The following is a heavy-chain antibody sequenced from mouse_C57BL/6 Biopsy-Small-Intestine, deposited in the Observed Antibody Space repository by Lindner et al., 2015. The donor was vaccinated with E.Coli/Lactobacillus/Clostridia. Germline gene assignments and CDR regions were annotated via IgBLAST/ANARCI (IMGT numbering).Heavy chain of an antibody. CDR2: IYPGDGDT. CDR1: GYAFSSYW. V-gene: IGHV1-80*01. Sequence: VQLQESGAELVKPGASVRISCKASGYAFSSYWMNWVKQRPGKGLEWIGQIYPGDGDTNYSGNFKGKATLTADKSSSTAYLHLSSLTSEDTAVYYCAPKFAYWGQGTLVTVSA. J-gene: IGHJ3*01. CDR3: APKFAY.